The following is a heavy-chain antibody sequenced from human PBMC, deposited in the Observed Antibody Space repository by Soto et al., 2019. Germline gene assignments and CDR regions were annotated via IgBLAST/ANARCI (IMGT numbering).Heavy chain of an antibody. CDR3: ARNYLTYYYDSSGPDY. J-gene: IGHJ4*02. CDR2: ISAYNGNT. V-gene: IGHV1-18*01. D-gene: IGHD3-22*01. CDR1: GYTFTSYG. Sequence: ASVKVSCKASGYTFTSYGISWVRQAPGQGLEWMGWISAYNGNTNYAQKLQGRVTMTTDTSTSTAYMEPSSLRSEDTAVYYCARNYLTYYYDSSGPDYWGQGTLVTVSS.